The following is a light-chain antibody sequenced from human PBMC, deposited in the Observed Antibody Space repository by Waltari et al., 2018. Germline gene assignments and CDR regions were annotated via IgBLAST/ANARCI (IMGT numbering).Light chain of an antibody. CDR3: QQYNNCPLT. Sequence: EIVMTPSPATLSVSPGERVTLSCRASQSVSSNLARYQQKPGQAPRLLIYGASTRATGIPARFSGSGSGTEFTLTISSLQSEDFAVYYCQQYNNCPLTFGPGTKVDIK. J-gene: IGKJ3*01. CDR1: QSVSSN. CDR2: GAS. V-gene: IGKV3-15*01.